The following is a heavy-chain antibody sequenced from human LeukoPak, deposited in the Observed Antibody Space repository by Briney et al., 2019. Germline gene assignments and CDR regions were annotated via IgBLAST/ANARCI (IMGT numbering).Heavy chain of an antibody. D-gene: IGHD4-17*01. J-gene: IGHJ4*02. CDR1: GGSISSSSYY. V-gene: IGHV4-39*07. CDR3: ARVSIEDYGDAQENY. CDR2: IYYSGST. Sequence: SETLSLTCTVSGGSISSSSYYWGWIRQPPGKGLEWIGSIYYSGSTYYNPSLKSRVTISVDTSKNQFSLKLSSVTAADTAVYYCARVSIEDYGDAQENYWGQGTLVTVSS.